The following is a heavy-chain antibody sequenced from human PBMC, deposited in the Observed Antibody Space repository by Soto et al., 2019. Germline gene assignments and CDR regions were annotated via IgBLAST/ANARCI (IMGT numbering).Heavy chain of an antibody. CDR1: GFSLTTSGVG. CDR2: IYWDDDK. D-gene: IGHD3-3*01. V-gene: IGHV2-5*02. CDR3: AHRVLRTVFGLVTTTAIYFDF. Sequence: QITLNESGPTQVKPRQTLTLTCTFSGFSLTTSGVGVGWIRQSPGKAPEWLALIYWDDDKRYSTSLKSRLTITTDTSKNQVVLTMAALDPADTATYYCAHRVLRTVFGLVTTTAIYFDFWGQGTPVSFSS. J-gene: IGHJ4*02.